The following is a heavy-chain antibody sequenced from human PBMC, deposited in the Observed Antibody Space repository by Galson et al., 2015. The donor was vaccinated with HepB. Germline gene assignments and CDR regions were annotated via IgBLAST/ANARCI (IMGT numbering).Heavy chain of an antibody. V-gene: IGHV3-30*18. J-gene: IGHJ4*02. CDR3: AKREARNSGPFDL. D-gene: IGHD6-19*01. Sequence: SLRLSCAASGFTFSRYDMHWVRQAPGKGLEWVALISYDGSGEYYADSVKGRFIISRDSSKSMLYLQMDSLRAEDTAVYHCAKREARNSGPFDLWGQGALVTVSS. CDR1: GFTFSRYD. CDR2: ISYDGSGE.